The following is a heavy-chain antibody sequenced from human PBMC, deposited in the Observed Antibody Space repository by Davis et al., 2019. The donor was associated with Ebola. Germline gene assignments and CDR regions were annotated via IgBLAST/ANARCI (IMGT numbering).Heavy chain of an antibody. CDR2: IIPMFGTP. J-gene: IGHJ4*02. D-gene: IGHD4-17*01. CDR1: GDTFSNYG. Sequence: SVKVSCKASGDTFSNYGLSWVRQAPGQGLEWMGGIIPMFGTPNYALKFRDRVTIYADESTRTAYIELSSLRSDDTAIYYCAGGTKFGDYGDIDYWGQGTLVTVSS. V-gene: IGHV1-69*13. CDR3: AGGTKFGDYGDIDY.